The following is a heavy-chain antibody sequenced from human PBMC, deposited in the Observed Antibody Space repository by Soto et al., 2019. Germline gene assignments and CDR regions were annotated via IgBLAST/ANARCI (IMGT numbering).Heavy chain of an antibody. Sequence: GGSLRLSCAASGFIFSNAWMNWVRQAPGKGLEWVGRIKSKTDGGTTDYAAPVKGRFTISRDDSKNTLYLQMNSLKTEDTAVYYCTTGVYYYDSSGYLDAFDIWGQGTMVTVSS. CDR2: IKSKTDGGTT. J-gene: IGHJ3*02. V-gene: IGHV3-15*07. CDR3: TTGVYYYDSSGYLDAFDI. CDR1: GFIFSNAW. D-gene: IGHD3-22*01.